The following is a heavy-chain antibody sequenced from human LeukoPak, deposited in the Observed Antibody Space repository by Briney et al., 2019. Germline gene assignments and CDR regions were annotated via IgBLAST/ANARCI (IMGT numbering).Heavy chain of an antibody. V-gene: IGHV3-11*04. D-gene: IGHD6-19*01. CDR2: ISGSGSNK. Sequence: PGGSLRLSCAASGFTFSDYFMTWIHQAPGKGLEWVSYISGSGSNKYYADSVKGRFTISRDNAKNSLYLQMNSLRVEDTAVYYCATSQSSVAGIVGDWGQGTLVTVSS. CDR3: ATSQSSVAGIVGD. CDR1: GFTFSDYF. J-gene: IGHJ4*02.